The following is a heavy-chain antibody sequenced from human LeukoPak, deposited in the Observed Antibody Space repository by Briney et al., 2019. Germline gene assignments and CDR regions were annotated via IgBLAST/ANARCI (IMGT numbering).Heavy chain of an antibody. D-gene: IGHD3-10*01. V-gene: IGHV3-21*01. CDR3: ARVVRVLYYFDY. CDR2: ISSSSTYM. J-gene: IGHJ4*02. CDR1: GFTFSAYN. Sequence: GGSLKLSCAASGFTFSAYNMNWVRQAPGKGLEWVSSISSSSTYMSYADSVKGRFTISRDNAENSLYLQMNSLRAEDTAVYYCARVVRVLYYFDYWGQGTLVTVSS.